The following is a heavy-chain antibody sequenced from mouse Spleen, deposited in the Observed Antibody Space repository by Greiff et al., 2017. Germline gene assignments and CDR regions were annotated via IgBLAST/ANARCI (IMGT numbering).Heavy chain of an antibody. V-gene: IGHV3-6*01. CDR3: ARFMVTSFDY. D-gene: IGHD2-2*01. Sequence: EVKLQESGPGLVKPSQSLSLTCSVTGYSITSGYYWNWIRQFPGNKLEWMGYISYDGSNNYNPSLKNRISITRDTSKNQFFLKLNSVTTEDTATYYCARFMVTSFDYWGQGTTLTVSS. CDR2: ISYDGSN. CDR1: GYSITSGYY. J-gene: IGHJ2*01.